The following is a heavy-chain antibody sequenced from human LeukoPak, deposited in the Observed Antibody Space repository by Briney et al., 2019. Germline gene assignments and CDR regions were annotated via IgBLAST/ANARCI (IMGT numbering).Heavy chain of an antibody. J-gene: IGHJ4*02. V-gene: IGHV3-53*05. D-gene: IGHD1-14*01. Sequence: GGSLRLSCAASEFTVSANYMSWVRQAPGKGLEWVSVLYSGGSTYYADSVKGRFTISRDNSRDTLYLQLNNLESEDTAVYYCARETETLRLGIDHWGQGVLVTVSS. CDR1: EFTVSANY. CDR3: ARETETLRLGIDH. CDR2: LYSGGST.